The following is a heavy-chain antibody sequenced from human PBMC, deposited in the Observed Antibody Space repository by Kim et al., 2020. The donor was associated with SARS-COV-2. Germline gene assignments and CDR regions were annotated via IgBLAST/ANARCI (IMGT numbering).Heavy chain of an antibody. V-gene: IGHV1-69*04. D-gene: IGHD3-3*01. Sequence: SVKVSCKASGGTFSSYAISWVRQAPGQGLEWMGRIIPILGIANYAQKFQGRVTITADKSTSTAYMELSSLRSEDTAVYYCARDKNYDFWSGYPPALNWFDPWGQGTLVTVSS. CDR2: IIPILGIA. CDR1: GGTFSSYA. J-gene: IGHJ5*02. CDR3: ARDKNYDFWSGYPPALNWFDP.